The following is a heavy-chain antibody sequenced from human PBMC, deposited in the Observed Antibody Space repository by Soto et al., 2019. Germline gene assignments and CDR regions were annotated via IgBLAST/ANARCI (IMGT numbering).Heavy chain of an antibody. J-gene: IGHJ4*02. V-gene: IGHV1-69*06. CDR2: IVPTVGTV. D-gene: IGHD3-3*01. Sequence: QMQLVQSGAEVKKPGSSVKVSCKASGGTLSSFINYPINWVRQAPGQGLEWMGGIVPTVGTVNYAQKFQGRVTITADKSTGTAYMELSSLRSEDTALYYCARRDTSGFLRYFDNWGQGPLVTVSS. CDR1: GGTLSSFINYP. CDR3: ARRDTSGFLRYFDN.